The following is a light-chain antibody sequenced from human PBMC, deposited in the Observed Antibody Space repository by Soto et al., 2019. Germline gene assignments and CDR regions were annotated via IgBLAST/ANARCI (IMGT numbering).Light chain of an antibody. J-gene: IGKJ1*01. CDR2: DAS. Sequence: EIVLTQSPDTLSLSPGERATLSCRASQSIANNLAWYQQKPGQAPRLLIYDASTRATGLPASFSGSGSGTEFTLTINSLQSEDFAVYYCQQYDKWPGTFGQGTKVDIK. CDR3: QQYDKWPGT. CDR1: QSIANN. V-gene: IGKV3-15*01.